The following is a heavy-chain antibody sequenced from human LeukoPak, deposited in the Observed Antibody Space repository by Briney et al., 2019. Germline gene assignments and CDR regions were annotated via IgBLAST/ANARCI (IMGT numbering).Heavy chain of an antibody. CDR3: ARGRAYSGSYYDLAGRRRYYFDY. CDR2: INHSGST. J-gene: IGHJ4*02. CDR1: GGSISGYY. V-gene: IGHV4-34*01. Sequence: SETLSLTCTVSGGSISGYYWSWIRQPPGKGLEWIGEINHSGSTNYNPSLKSRVTISVDTSKNQFSLKLSSVTAADTAVYYCARGRAYSGSYYDLAGRRRYYFDYWGQGTLATVSS. D-gene: IGHD1-26*01.